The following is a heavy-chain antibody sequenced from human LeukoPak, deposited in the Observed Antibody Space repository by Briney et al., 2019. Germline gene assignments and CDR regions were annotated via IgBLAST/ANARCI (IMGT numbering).Heavy chain of an antibody. CDR2: INQNGGEN. CDR1: GITFSDYW. V-gene: IGHV3-7*01. Sequence: GGSLRLSCAVSGITFSDYWMTWVRQAPGKGLEWVANINQNGGENYYVDSVKGRFTISRDNTKNSVYLQMNSLRAEDTAAYYCATGRSCTTCYLPGYWGQGTLVTVSS. CDR3: ATGRSCTTCYLPGY. J-gene: IGHJ4*02. D-gene: IGHD2-2*01.